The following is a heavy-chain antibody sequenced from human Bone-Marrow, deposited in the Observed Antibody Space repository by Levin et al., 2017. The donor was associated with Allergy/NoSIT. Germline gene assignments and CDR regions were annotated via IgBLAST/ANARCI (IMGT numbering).Heavy chain of an antibody. CDR2: ISSSSSYI. J-gene: IGHJ6*02. CDR3: ARVEPYCTNGVCIITYYYYYYGMDV. D-gene: IGHD2-8*01. CDR1: GFTFSSYS. Sequence: GGSLRLSCAASGFTFSSYSMNWVRQAPGKGLEWVSSISSSSSYIYYADSVKGRFTISRDNAKNSLYLQMNSLRAEDTAVYYCARVEPYCTNGVCIITYYYYYYGMDVWGQGTTVTVSS. V-gene: IGHV3-21*01.